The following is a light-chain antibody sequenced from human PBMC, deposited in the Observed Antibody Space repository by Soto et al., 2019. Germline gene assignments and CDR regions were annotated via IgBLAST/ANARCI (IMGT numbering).Light chain of an antibody. CDR1: LSISKY. Sequence: DIQLTQSPSFLSASVGDRVTITCRASLSISKYLNWYQQKPGKAPKLLIYAASSLQSGVPPRFSGSGSGTDFTLTISSLQPEDFATYYCQQSYSIPWTFGQGTKVDIK. CDR2: AAS. J-gene: IGKJ1*01. V-gene: IGKV1-39*01. CDR3: QQSYSIPWT.